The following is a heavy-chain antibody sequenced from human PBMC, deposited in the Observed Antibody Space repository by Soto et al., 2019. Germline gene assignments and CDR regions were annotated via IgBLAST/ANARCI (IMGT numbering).Heavy chain of an antibody. J-gene: IGHJ4*02. D-gene: IGHD2-15*01. V-gene: IGHV4-59*01. CDR1: GGSMSSYY. Sequence: SETLSLTCTVSGGSMSSYYWTWLRQSPGRGLEWIGYISYSGSTYYNPSLKSRVTISADTSKNQFSLRMNSMIAADTAVYYCGRADPDASVGYWGQGTLVTVS. CDR2: ISYSGST. CDR3: GRADPDASVGY.